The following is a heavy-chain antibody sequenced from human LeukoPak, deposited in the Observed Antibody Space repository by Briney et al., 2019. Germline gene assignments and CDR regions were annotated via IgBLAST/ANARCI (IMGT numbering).Heavy chain of an antibody. CDR3: AKSFYYDSSGYDY. D-gene: IGHD3-22*01. CDR1: GFTFSSYA. V-gene: IGHV3-23*01. CDR2: ISGSGGST. Sequence: GGSLRFSCAASGFTFSSYAMSWVRQAPGKGLEWVSAISGSGGSTYYADSVKGRFTISRDNSKNTLYLQMNSLRAEDTAVYYCAKSFYYDSSGYDYWGQGTLVTVSS. J-gene: IGHJ4*02.